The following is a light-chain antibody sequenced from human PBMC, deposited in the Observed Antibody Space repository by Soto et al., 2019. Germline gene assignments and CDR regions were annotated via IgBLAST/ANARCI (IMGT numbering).Light chain of an antibody. Sequence: EIVMTQSPATLSVSPGERATLSSRASQSVTNSYLAWYQQKPGQAPRLLIYGVSTRATGIPARFSGSGSGTEFTLTISSLQSEDFAVYYCQQYSSWPLTFGGGTKVEIK. V-gene: IGKV3-15*01. CDR1: QSVTNSY. CDR2: GVS. J-gene: IGKJ4*01. CDR3: QQYSSWPLT.